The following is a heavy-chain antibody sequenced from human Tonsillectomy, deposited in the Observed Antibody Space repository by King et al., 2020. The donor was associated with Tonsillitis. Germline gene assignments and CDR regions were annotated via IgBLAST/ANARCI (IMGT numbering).Heavy chain of an antibody. V-gene: IGHV3-30*02. CDR1: GFSLSRFG. D-gene: IGHD3-10*01. J-gene: IGHJ4*02. CDR3: AKDRAPCAVRVIIFFYS. Sequence: QVQLVESGGGVVQPGGSLRLSCAASGFSLSRFGMHWVRQAPGKGLEWVAFIRYDGSDKYLADSVKGRFTISRDNSKNALYLDMDTLKSDVTATYYCAKDRAPCAVRVIIFFYSCGQGTPVTVSS. CDR2: IRYDGSDK.